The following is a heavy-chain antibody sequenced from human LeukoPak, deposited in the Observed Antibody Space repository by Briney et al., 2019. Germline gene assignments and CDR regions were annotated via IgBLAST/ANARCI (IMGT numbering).Heavy chain of an antibody. CDR2: ISGSGLA. V-gene: IGHV3-23*01. Sequence: PGGSLRLSCAASGFTFSSYAMSWVRQTPEKGLEWVSGISGSGLAFYANSVKGRFTISRDNSKNTLYLQMNSLRAEDTAVYYCAKGRYYYDSSGYPDYWGQGTLVTVSS. D-gene: IGHD3-22*01. J-gene: IGHJ4*02. CDR1: GFTFSSYA. CDR3: AKGRYYYDSSGYPDY.